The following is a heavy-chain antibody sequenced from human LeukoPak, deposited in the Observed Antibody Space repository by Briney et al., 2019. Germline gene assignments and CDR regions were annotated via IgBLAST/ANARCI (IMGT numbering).Heavy chain of an antibody. V-gene: IGHV3-7*04. Sequence: GGSLRLSCAASGFTFSSYWMSWVRQAPGKGLEWVANIKQDGSDKYYVDSVKGRFTISRDNAKNSLCLQMNSLRAEDTAVYYCARGRPASGYPPYYFDYWGQGTLVTVSS. J-gene: IGHJ4*02. CDR2: IKQDGSDK. D-gene: IGHD3-22*01. CDR3: ARGRPASGYPPYYFDY. CDR1: GFTFSSYW.